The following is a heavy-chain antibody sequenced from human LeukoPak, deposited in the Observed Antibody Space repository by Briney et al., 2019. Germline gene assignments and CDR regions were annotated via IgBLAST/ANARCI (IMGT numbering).Heavy chain of an antibody. D-gene: IGHD2-8*01. CDR1: GRSFSGYY. J-gene: IGHJ6*02. CDR3: ARGHVGSYAYYYYYGMDV. CDR2: INHSGGT. Sequence: SETLSLTCAVYGRSFSGYYWSWIRQPPKKGLEWIGEINHSGGTNYNPSLKSRVTISVDTSKNQFSLKVRSVTAADTAVYYCARGHVGSYAYYYYYGMDVWGQGTTVTVSS. V-gene: IGHV4-34*01.